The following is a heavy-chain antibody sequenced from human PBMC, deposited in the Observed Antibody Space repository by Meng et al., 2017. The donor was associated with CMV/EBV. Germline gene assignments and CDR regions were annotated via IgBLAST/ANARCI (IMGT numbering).Heavy chain of an antibody. D-gene: IGHD3-16*01. V-gene: IGHV4-59*01. Sequence: SETLSLTCTVSGGSISSYYWSWIRQPPGKGLEWIGYIYYSGSTNYNPSLKSRVTISVDTSKNQFSLKLSFVTAADTAVYYCARRGGWFEPWGQGTLVTVSS. CDR2: IYYSGST. CDR3: ARRGGWFEP. J-gene: IGHJ5*02. CDR1: GGSISSYY.